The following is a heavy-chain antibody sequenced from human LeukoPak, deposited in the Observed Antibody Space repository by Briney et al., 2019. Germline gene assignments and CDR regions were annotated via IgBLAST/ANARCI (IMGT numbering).Heavy chain of an antibody. V-gene: IGHV1-8*01. CDR2: MNPNSGNT. CDR3: ATYSGSSGRGVDP. J-gene: IGHJ5*02. CDR1: GYTFTNHD. Sequence: GASVKVSCKASGYTFTNHDINWVRQATGQGLEWMGWMNPNSGNTGYAQKFQGRITMTRDTSISTAYMELSSLTSVDTAIYFCATYSGSSGRGVDPWGQGTLVTVSS. D-gene: IGHD6-13*01.